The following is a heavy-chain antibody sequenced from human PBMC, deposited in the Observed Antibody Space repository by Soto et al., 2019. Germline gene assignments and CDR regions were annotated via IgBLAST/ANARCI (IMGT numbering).Heavy chain of an antibody. CDR3: AGTIYYDSSGNTHWIDP. Sequence: SETLSLTCTVAGGSISSYYWSWIRQPPGKGLEWIGYIYYSGSTNYNPSLKSRVTISVDTSKNQFSLKLSSVTAADTAVYYCAGTIYYDSSGNTHWIDPWGHGTLVTVSS. J-gene: IGHJ5*02. CDR2: IYYSGST. CDR1: GGSISSYY. V-gene: IGHV4-59*08. D-gene: IGHD3-22*01.